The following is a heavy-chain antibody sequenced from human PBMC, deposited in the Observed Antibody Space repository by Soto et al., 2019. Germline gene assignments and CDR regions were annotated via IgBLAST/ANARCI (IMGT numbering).Heavy chain of an antibody. V-gene: IGHV4-4*07. CDR1: GASISGFD. D-gene: IGHD1-1*01. Sequence: PXGILSLISTVSGASISGFDWSWIRKSAGKGLEWIGRIYATGTTDYNPSLKSRVMMSVDTSKKQFSLKLRSVTAADTAVYYCVRDGKKTLRDWFDPWGQGISVTVSS. CDR2: IYATGTT. CDR3: VRDGKKTLRDWFDP. J-gene: IGHJ5*02.